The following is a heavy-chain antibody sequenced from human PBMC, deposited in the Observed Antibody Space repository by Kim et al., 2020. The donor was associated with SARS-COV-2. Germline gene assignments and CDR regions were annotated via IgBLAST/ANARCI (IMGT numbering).Heavy chain of an antibody. CDR3: MTVDGGYGF. V-gene: IGHV3-11*01. CDR2: ISGNGVVT. J-gene: IGHJ4*02. CDR1: GFIYSDYY. D-gene: IGHD6-25*01. Sequence: GGSLRLSCAASGFIYSDYYMSWIRQTPEKGLEWLSHISGNGVVTYYADSVRGRFTISRDNAKNSLYLQMNSLRVDDSAVYYCMTVDGGYGFWGQGTLVT.